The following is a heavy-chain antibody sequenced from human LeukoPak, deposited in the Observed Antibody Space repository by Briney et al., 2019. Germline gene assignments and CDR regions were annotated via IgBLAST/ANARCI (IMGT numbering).Heavy chain of an antibody. CDR1: GYTLTELS. Sequence: ASVKVSCKVSGYTLTELSMHWVRQAPGKGLEWMGHFDPEDGATIYAQNFQGRVTITRDTSASTAYMELSSLRSEDTAVYYCARDGYYYDSSGYYSGGLYYYYGMDVWGQGTTVTVSS. D-gene: IGHD3-22*01. V-gene: IGHV1-24*01. CDR2: FDPEDGAT. CDR3: ARDGYYYDSSGYYSGGLYYYYGMDV. J-gene: IGHJ6*02.